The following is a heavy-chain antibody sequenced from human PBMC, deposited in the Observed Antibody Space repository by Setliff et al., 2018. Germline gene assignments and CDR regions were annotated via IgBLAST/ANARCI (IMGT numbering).Heavy chain of an antibody. CDR1: GGSISSYC. D-gene: IGHD4-17*01. CDR2: IYYSGST. CDR3: VRSLQGLRFDP. Sequence: PSETLSLTCTVSGGSISSYCWSWIRQPPGKGLEWIGYIYYSGSTNYNPSLKSRVTIPVDTSKNQFSLKLSSVTAADTAVYYCVRSLQGLRFDPWGQGTLVTVSS. V-gene: IGHV4-59*08. J-gene: IGHJ5*02.